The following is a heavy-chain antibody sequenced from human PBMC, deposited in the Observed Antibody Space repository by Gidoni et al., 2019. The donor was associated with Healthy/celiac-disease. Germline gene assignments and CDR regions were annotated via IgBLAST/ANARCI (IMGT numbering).Heavy chain of an antibody. V-gene: IGHV3-66*01. CDR3: ARVDSYGYFFDY. CDR2: IYSGGST. Sequence: EVLLVEAGGGLVQPAGSLRPSCAASGFTVIRNYMSWVRQAPGKGLEWVSVIYSGGSTYYADSVKGRFTISRDNSKNTLYLQMNSLRAEDTAVYYCARVDSYGYFFDYWGQGTLVTVSS. CDR1: GFTVIRNY. D-gene: IGHD5-18*01. J-gene: IGHJ4*02.